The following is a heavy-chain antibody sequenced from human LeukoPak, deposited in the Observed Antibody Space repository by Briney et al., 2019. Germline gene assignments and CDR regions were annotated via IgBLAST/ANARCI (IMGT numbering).Heavy chain of an antibody. J-gene: IGHJ4*02. V-gene: IGHV3-30*04. Sequence: GGSLRLSCAASGFTFSSYAMHWVRQAPGKGLEWVAVISYDGSNKYYADSVKGRFTISRDNSKNTLYLQMNSLRAEDTAVYYCARDKDSSGYDYWGQGTLVTVFS. CDR1: GFTFSSYA. D-gene: IGHD3-22*01. CDR3: ARDKDSSGYDY. CDR2: ISYDGSNK.